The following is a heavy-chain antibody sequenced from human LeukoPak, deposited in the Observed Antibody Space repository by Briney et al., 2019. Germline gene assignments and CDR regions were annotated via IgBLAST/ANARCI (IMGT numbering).Heavy chain of an antibody. CDR1: GYTFTSYY. CDR3: ARVNYQYYYDSSGYLLH. J-gene: IGHJ1*01. V-gene: IGHV1-46*01. D-gene: IGHD3-22*01. CDR2: INPSGGST. Sequence: ASVEVSCKASGYTFTSYYMHWVRQAPGQGLEWMGIINPSGGSTSYAQKFQGRVTMTRDTSTSTVYMELSSLRSEDTAVYYCARVNYQYYYDSSGYLLHWGQGTLVTVSS.